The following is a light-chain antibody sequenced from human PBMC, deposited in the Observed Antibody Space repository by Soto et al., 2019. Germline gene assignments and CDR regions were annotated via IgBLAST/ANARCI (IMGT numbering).Light chain of an antibody. V-gene: IGKV3-20*01. CDR1: QSVGNN. Sequence: EIVMTQSPATVSVSPGERATLYCRASQSVGNNLAWYQQKPGQAPSLFIFGASNRATGIPDRFSGSGSGTDFTLTISRLEPEDFAVYYCQQYGSSGTFGQGTKVDIK. CDR3: QQYGSSGT. CDR2: GAS. J-gene: IGKJ1*01.